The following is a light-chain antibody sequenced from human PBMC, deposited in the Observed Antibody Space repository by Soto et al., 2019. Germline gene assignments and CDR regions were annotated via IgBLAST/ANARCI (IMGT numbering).Light chain of an antibody. CDR1: QSISSW. CDR2: DAS. CDR3: QQYNSYSGGFT. V-gene: IGKV1-5*01. Sequence: DIQMTQSPSTLSASVGDRVTITCRASQSISSWLAWYQQKPGKAPKLLIYDASSLESGVPSRFSGSGSGTEFTLTISSLQPDDFATYDYQQYNSYSGGFTFGPGTKVDIK. J-gene: IGKJ3*01.